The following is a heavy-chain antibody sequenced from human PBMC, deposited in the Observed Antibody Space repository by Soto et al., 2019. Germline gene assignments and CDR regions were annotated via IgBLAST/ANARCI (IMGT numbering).Heavy chain of an antibody. D-gene: IGHD6-13*01. CDR2: ISAYNGNT. J-gene: IGHJ4*02. V-gene: IGHV1-18*01. CDR3: ARDLAAAGPFDC. CDR1: GYTFTNYA. Sequence: QVQLVQSGAEVKKPGASVKVSCKASGYTFTNYAFSWVRQAPGQGLEWMGWISAYNGNTNYPQKLQGRVTMTTDTSTSTAYMELRSLRSDDTVVYYFARDLAAAGPFDCWGQGTLVTVSS.